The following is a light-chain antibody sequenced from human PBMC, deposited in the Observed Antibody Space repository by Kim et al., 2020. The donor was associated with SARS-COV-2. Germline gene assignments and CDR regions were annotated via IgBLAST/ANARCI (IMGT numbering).Light chain of an antibody. CDR2: AAS. CDR1: HDVAKA. J-gene: IGKJ1*01. CDR3: QKYDSAPWT. Sequence: VSLGDRVTITCRASHDVAKASAWYQQKPGKVPQVLIYAASTLQSGVPSRFSGSGSGAEFTLTIASLQTEDVATYYCQKYDSAPWTFAPGTKVDIK. V-gene: IGKV1-27*01.